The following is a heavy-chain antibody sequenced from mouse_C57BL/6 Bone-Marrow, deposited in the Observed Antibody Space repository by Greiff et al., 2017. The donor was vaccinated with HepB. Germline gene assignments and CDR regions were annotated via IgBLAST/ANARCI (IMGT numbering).Heavy chain of an antibody. J-gene: IGHJ2*01. CDR3: ERYTGTGVALYYFDY. CDR1: GFTFTDYY. D-gene: IGHD1-1*01. CDR2: IRNKANGYTT. V-gene: IGHV7-3*01. Sequence: EVKLMESGGGLVQPGGSLSLSCAASGFTFTDYYMSWVRQPPGKALEWLGFIRNKANGYTTEYSASVKGRFTISRDKSQSILYLQMNALRAEDSATYYCERYTGTGVALYYFDYWGQGTTLTVSS.